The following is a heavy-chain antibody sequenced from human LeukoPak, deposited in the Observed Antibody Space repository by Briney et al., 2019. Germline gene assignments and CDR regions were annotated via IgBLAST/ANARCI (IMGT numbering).Heavy chain of an antibody. CDR3: ARYVPMRGYSYNFDY. J-gene: IGHJ4*02. Sequence: SETLSLTCSVSGVSVSRGSYYWTWIRQPPGKGLEWIGNSYYSGSTNYNPSLKSRVTISVDTSKNQFSLKLSSVTAADTAVYYCARYVPMRGYSYNFDYWGQGTLVTVSS. V-gene: IGHV4-61*01. CDR2: SYYSGST. D-gene: IGHD5-18*01. CDR1: GVSVSRGSYY.